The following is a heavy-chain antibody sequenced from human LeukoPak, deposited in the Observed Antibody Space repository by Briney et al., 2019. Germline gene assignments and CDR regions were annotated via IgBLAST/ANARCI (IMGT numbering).Heavy chain of an antibody. D-gene: IGHD3-16*02. CDR2: ISSSSSYI. V-gene: IGHV3-21*01. J-gene: IGHJ3*01. CDR3: ARDSLHPRRLSDAFDV. CDR1: GFTFSTYN. Sequence: GGSLRLSCSASGFTFSTYNMNWVRQAPGKGLEWVSSISSSSSYIYYADSVKGRFTIPRDNAKNSLYLQMNSLGAEDSAVYYCARDSLHPRRLSDAFDVWGQGTMVTVSS.